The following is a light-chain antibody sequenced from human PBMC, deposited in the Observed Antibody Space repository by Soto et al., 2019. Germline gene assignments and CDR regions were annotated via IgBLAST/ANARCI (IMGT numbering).Light chain of an antibody. CDR2: VAS. V-gene: IGKV3-15*01. CDR3: QQYNVWPLT. CDR1: QSVSSN. J-gene: IGKJ4*01. Sequence: EIVMTQSPATLSVSPGDRATLSCRASQSVSSNLAWYQQKPGQTPKLLIYVASTRATGIPARFRGSGSGTEFTLTISSLQSEDFAVYYCQQYNVWPLTFGGGTKVEFK.